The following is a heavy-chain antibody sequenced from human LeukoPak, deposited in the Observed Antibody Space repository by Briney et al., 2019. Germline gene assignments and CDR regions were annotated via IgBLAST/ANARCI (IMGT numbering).Heavy chain of an antibody. J-gene: IGHJ5*02. Sequence: PSETLSLTCIVSGGSISSGSDYWSWIRQPAGKGLEWIGRIDSSGSTSYNPSLKSRLTISVDTSKNQFSLKLTSVTAADTAVYYCATSVTGTFWFDPWGQGTLVTVSS. CDR2: IDSSGST. CDR3: ATSVTGTFWFDP. CDR1: GGSISSGSDY. D-gene: IGHD6-19*01. V-gene: IGHV4-61*02.